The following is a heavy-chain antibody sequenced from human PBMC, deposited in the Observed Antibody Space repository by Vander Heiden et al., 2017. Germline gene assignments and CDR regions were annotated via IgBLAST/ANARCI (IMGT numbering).Heavy chain of an antibody. CDR2: ISRSVETT. CDR1: GFNFSIYT. Sequence: EVQLLQSGGGLVQPGGSLRLSCAASGFNFSIYTMSWVRQAPGKGLEWISGISRSVETTYYAHSVQGLFTISRDNTKNTVSLQMNSLRGEDTAVYFCAKPSPYMVPLSAAIEQHWGQGALVTVSS. D-gene: IGHD2-2*01. CDR3: AKPSPYMVPLSAAIEQH. J-gene: IGHJ1*01. V-gene: IGHV3-23*01.